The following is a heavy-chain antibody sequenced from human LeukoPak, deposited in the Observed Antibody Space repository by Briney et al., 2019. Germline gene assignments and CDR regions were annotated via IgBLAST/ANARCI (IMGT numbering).Heavy chain of an antibody. CDR3: ARDIKATKTYYYDSSGYYYFDY. V-gene: IGHV1-3*01. Sequence: ASVKVSCKASGYTFTSYAMHWVRQAPGQRLEWMGWINAGNGNTKYSQKFQGRVTITRDTSASTAYMELSSLRSEDTAVYYCARDIKATKTYYYDSSGYYYFDYWGQGTLVTVSS. CDR2: INAGNGNT. J-gene: IGHJ4*02. CDR1: GYTFTSYA. D-gene: IGHD3-22*01.